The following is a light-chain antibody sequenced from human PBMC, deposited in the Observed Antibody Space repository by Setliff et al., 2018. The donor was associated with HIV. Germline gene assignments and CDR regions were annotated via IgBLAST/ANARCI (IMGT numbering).Light chain of an antibody. Sequence: QPVLAQAASVSESPGQSITISCTGTSSDVGTYNLVSWYQQHPGKAPKLMIYEVSKRPSGVSNRFSGSKSGNTASLTISGLQAEDEADYSCCSYAGSYGFGTGTKV. CDR1: SSDVGTYNL. V-gene: IGLV2-23*02. CDR3: CSYAGSYG. CDR2: EVS. J-gene: IGLJ1*01.